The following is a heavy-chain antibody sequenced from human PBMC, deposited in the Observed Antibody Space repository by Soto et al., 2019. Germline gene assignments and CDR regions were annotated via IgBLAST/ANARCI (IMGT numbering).Heavy chain of an antibody. J-gene: IGHJ6*02. CDR2: IYYSGST. CDR1: GGSISSSSYY. D-gene: IGHD3-9*01. Sequence: SETLSLTCTVSGGSISSSSYYWGWIRQPPGKGPEWIGSIYYSGSTYYNPSLKSRVTISVDTSKNQFSLKLSSVTAADTAVYYCARTHYESWTGRNRYYGMDVWGQGTTVTVSS. V-gene: IGHV4-39*01. CDR3: ARTHYESWTGRNRYYGMDV.